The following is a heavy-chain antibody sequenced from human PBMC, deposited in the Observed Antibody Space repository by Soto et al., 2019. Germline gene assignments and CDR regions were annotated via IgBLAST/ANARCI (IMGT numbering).Heavy chain of an antibody. CDR1: GYFFASYS. J-gene: IGHJ4*02. D-gene: IGHD2-15*01. V-gene: IGHV1-46*01. CDR2: INPSVGST. CDR3: ARESAGRDEFQSSGDFDY. Sequence: QVQLVQSGAEVKKPGASVKVSCKAAGYFFASYSMHWVRQAPGQGLEWMGMINPSVGSTSYVEKFQGRVAMTRYTFTSTVYMELSGLRSEDTAVYYCARESAGRDEFQSSGDFDYWGQGTLVTVSS.